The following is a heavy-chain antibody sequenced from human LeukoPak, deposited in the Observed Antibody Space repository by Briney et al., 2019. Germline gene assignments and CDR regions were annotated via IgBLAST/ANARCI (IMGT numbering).Heavy chain of an antibody. CDR3: AKDPRLRFLEWFDGYYFDY. V-gene: IGHV3-23*01. CDR1: RFTFSSYA. D-gene: IGHD3-3*01. J-gene: IGHJ4*02. CDR2: ISGSGGST. Sequence: PGGSLRLSCAASRFTFSSYAMSWVRQAPGKGLEWVSAISGSGGSTYYADSVKGRFTISRDNSKNTLYLQMNSLRAEDTAVYYCAKDPRLRFLEWFDGYYFDYWGQGTLVTVSS.